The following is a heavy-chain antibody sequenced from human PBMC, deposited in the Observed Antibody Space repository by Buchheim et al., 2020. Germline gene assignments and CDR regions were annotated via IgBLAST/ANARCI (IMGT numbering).Heavy chain of an antibody. J-gene: IGHJ4*02. V-gene: IGHV4-34*01. D-gene: IGHD1-26*01. CDR1: GGSFSGYY. Sequence: QVQLQQWGAGLLKPSETLSLTCAVYGGSFSGYYWSWIRQPPGKGLEWIGEINHSGSTNYNPSLKSRVTISVDTSKNQLSLKLSSVTAADTAVYYCARGIVGATTRLDYWGQGTL. CDR2: INHSGST. CDR3: ARGIVGATTRLDY.